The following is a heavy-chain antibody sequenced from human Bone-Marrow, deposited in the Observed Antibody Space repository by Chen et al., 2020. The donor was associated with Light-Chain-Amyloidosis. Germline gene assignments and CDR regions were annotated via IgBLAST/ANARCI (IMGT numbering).Heavy chain of an antibody. Sequence: QVLLQGSGPGLVMSSETLSLSCPVSGFSISSGHYWGWVRQPPGKGLECIATMYYGGNTYYSPSLKSRLAISLDLSKNQFSLNLTSVTAADTAVYYCVRHFSATDPFDFWGRGTMVTVSS. D-gene: IGHD3-3*02. CDR2: MYYGGNT. J-gene: IGHJ3*01. CDR1: GFSISSGHY. V-gene: IGHV4-38-2*01. CDR3: VRHFSATDPFDF.